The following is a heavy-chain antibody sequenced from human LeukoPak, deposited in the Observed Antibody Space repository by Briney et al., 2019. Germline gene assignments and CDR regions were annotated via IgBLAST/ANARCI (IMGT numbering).Heavy chain of an antibody. D-gene: IGHD5-18*01. Sequence: ASVKVSCKASGYTFTSYGFTWVRQAPGQGLEWMGWISADSGNTNYAQKLQGRVTMTTDTSTSTAYMELRSLRSDETAVYYCARASQVGGYSYGSFDCWGQGTLVTVSS. J-gene: IGHJ4*02. V-gene: IGHV1-18*01. CDR2: ISADSGNT. CDR1: GYTFTSYG. CDR3: ARASQVGGYSYGSFDC.